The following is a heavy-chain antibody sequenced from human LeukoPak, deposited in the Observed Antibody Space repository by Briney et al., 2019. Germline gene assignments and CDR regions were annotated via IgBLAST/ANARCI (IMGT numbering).Heavy chain of an antibody. Sequence: GESLKISCKGSGYSFTSYWISWVRQMPGKGLERMGRIDPSDSYTNYSPSFQGHVTISADKSISTAYLQWSSLKASDTAMYYCARAYCGGDCSHPGEYYFDYWGQGTLVTVSS. D-gene: IGHD2-21*02. CDR2: IDPSDSYT. CDR1: GYSFTSYW. V-gene: IGHV5-10-1*01. J-gene: IGHJ4*02. CDR3: ARAYCGGDCSHPGEYYFDY.